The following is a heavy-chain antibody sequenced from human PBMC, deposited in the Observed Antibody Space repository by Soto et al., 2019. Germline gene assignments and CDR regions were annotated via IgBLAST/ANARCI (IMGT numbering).Heavy chain of an antibody. CDR3: TRDLFSYDYSGILWFDP. V-gene: IGHV3-73*01. Sequence: GGSLRLSCAASGFAFSGSAMYWVRRASGKGPEWVGRIRSKGHNYATEYAASVKGRFTISRDDSKNTAYLQMNSLQTEDTAVYYCTRDLFSYDYSGILWFDPWGQGTLVTVSS. CDR2: IRSKGHNYAT. CDR1: GFAFSGSA. D-gene: IGHD3-16*01. J-gene: IGHJ5*02.